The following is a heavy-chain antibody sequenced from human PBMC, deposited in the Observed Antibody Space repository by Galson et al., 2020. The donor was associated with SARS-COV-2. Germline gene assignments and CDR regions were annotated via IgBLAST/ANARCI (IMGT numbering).Heavy chain of an antibody. V-gene: IGHV6-1*01. CDR3: AKEGIDCSSTSCYEGWVYYYYGMDV. D-gene: IGHD2-2*01. Sequence: SQTLSLTCALSGDSVSSNNAAWNWIRQSPSRGLEWLGRTYYRSKWYNDYAVSVKSRITINPDTSKNQFSLQLNSVTPEDTAVYYCAKEGIDCSSTSCYEGWVYYYYGMDVWGQGTTVTVSS. CDR2: TYYRSKWYN. J-gene: IGHJ6*02. CDR1: GDSVSSNNAA.